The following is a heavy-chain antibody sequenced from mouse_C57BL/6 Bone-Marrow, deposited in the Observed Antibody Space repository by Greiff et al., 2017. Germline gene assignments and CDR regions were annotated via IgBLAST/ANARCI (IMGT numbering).Heavy chain of an antibody. CDR3: ASACYGSSYGWYFDF. V-gene: IGHV1-80*01. CDR2: IYPGDGDT. J-gene: IGHJ1*03. CDR1: GYAFSSYW. Sequence: VQLQQSGAELVKPGASVKISCKASGYAFSSYWMNWVTQRPEKGLEWIGQIYPGDGDTDYNGKFQGKATLTADKSSSTAYMQISSLTSEDSAVDFCASACYGSSYGWYFDFWGTGTTVTVSS. D-gene: IGHD1-1*01.